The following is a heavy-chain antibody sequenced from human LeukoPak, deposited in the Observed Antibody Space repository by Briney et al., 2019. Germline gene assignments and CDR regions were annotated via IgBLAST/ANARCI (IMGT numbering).Heavy chain of an antibody. CDR2: IYHSGST. Sequence: PSETLSLTCTVSGYSISSGYYWGWIRQPPGKGLEWIGSIYHSGSTYYNPSLKSRVTISADTSKNQISLKLTSVSAADTAVYYCVRLGVVGLDQNWFDPWGQGTLVTVSS. J-gene: IGHJ5*02. D-gene: IGHD2-2*01. CDR1: GYSISSGYY. V-gene: IGHV4-38-2*02. CDR3: VRLGVVGLDQNWFDP.